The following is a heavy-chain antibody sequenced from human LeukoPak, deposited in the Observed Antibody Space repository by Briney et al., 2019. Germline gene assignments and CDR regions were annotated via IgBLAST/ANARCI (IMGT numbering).Heavy chain of an antibody. Sequence: SVKVSCKASGGTFSSYAISWVRQAPGQGLEWMGGIIPIFGTANYAQKFQGRVTITADESTSTAYMELSSLRSEDTAVYYCARGMVTFDASDIWGQGTMVTVSS. CDR2: IIPIFGTA. CDR3: ARGMVTFDASDI. J-gene: IGHJ3*02. V-gene: IGHV1-69*13. CDR1: GGTFSSYA. D-gene: IGHD2-21*02.